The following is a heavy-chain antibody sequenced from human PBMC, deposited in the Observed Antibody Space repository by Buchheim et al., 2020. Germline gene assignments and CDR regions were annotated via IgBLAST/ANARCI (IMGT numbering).Heavy chain of an antibody. D-gene: IGHD3-22*01. CDR1: GGPISSYY. CDR2: IYYSGST. CDR3: AREWHYYDSSGSRGLDY. Sequence: QVQLQESGPGLVKPSETLSLTCTVSGGPISSYYWSWIRQPPGKGLEWIGYIYYSGSTNYNPSLKSRVTISVDTSKNQFSLKLRSLTAADTAVYYCAREWHYYDSSGSRGLDYWGQGTL. J-gene: IGHJ4*02. V-gene: IGHV4-59*01.